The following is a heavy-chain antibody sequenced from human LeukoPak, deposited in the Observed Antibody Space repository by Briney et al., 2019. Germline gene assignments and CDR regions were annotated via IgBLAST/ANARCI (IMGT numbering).Heavy chain of an antibody. CDR1: YY. CDR3: ARLGNDFNYFDY. D-gene: IGHD1-1*01. Sequence: YYWGWIRQPPGKGLEWVSYISSSGSTIYYADSVKGRFTISRDNAKNSLYLQMNSLRAEDTAVYYCARLGNDFNYFDYWGQGTLVTVSS. J-gene: IGHJ4*02. V-gene: IGHV3-11*01. CDR2: ISSSGSTI.